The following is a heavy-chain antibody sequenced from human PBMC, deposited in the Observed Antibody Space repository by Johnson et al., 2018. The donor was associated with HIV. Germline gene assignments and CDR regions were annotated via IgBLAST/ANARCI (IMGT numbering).Heavy chain of an antibody. J-gene: IGHJ3*02. V-gene: IGHV3-30*18. CDR3: SNDFWSGSGI. Sequence: QVQLVESGGGVVQPGRSLRLSCAASGFTFSSYAMHWVRQAPAKGLQWVAVISYDGSNKYYADSVKGRFTISRDNSKSTLYLQMNSLRAEDTAVYYCSNDFWSGSGIWGKGTMVTVSS. CDR1: GFTFSSYA. D-gene: IGHD3-3*01. CDR2: ISYDGSNK.